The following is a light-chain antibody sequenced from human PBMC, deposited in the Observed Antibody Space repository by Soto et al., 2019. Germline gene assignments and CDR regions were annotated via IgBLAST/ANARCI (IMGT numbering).Light chain of an antibody. CDR2: DAS. J-gene: IGKJ1*01. CDR1: HTITTW. V-gene: IGKV1-5*01. Sequence: DIQMTQSPSTLSASVGDTVTITCRASHTITTWLAWYQQKPGKAPKLLIYDASSLDSGVPSRFSGSGSGIEFTLTISSLQPDDFATYYCQQYMSYPWTFGQGTKVEIK. CDR3: QQYMSYPWT.